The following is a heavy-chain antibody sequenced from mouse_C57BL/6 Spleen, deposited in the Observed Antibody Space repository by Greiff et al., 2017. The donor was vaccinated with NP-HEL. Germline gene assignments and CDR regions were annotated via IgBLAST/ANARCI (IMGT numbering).Heavy chain of an antibody. CDR1: GYTFTDYY. J-gene: IGHJ1*03. CDR2: INPYNGGT. D-gene: IGHD1-1*01. CDR3: ARWVTTVAPRYFDV. V-gene: IGHV1-19*01. Sequence: EVQLQQSGPVLVKPGASVKMSCKASGYTFTDYYMNWVKQSHGKSLEWIGVINPYNGGTSYNQKFKGKATLTVDKSSSTAYMELNSLTSEDSAVYYCARWVTTVAPRYFDVWGTGTTVTVSS.